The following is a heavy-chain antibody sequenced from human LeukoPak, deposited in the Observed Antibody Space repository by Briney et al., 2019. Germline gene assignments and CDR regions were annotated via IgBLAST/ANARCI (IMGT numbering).Heavy chain of an antibody. CDR1: GGTFSSYA. V-gene: IGHV1-69*01. Sequence: GASVKVSCKASGGTFSSYAISWVRQAPGQGLEWMGGIIPIFGTANYAQKFQGRVTITADESTSTAYMELSSLRSEDTAVYYCARVRKYCSSTSCYDPLVYWGQGTLVTVSS. D-gene: IGHD2-2*01. CDR2: IIPIFGTA. J-gene: IGHJ4*02. CDR3: ARVRKYCSSTSCYDPLVY.